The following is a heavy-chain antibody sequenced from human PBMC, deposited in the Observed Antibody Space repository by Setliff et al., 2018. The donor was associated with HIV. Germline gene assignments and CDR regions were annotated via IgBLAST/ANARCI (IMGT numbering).Heavy chain of an antibody. D-gene: IGHD6-19*01. CDR3: ARRSGWSLDY. CDR2: IYTSGST. J-gene: IGHJ4*02. V-gene: IGHV4-61*09. Sequence: SETLSLTCTVSGVSISSGSYYWSWIRQPAGKGLEWIGHIYTSGSTNYNPSLKSRVTISVDTSKNQFSLKLSSVTAADTAVYYCARRSGWSLDYWGQGTLVTVSS. CDR1: GVSISSGSYY.